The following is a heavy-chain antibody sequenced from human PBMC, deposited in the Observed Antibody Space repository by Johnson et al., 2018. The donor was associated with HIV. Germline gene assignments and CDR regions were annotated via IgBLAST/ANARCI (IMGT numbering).Heavy chain of an antibody. V-gene: IGHV3-48*04. D-gene: IGHD1-26*01. Sequence: VQLVESGGGVVQPGRSLRLSCAASGFTFSSYAMHWVRQAPEKGLEWISYISSSGSTIYYADSVKGRFTISRDNAKNSLYLQMNSLRAEDTAVYYCARVGADAFDIWGQGTMVTVSS. J-gene: IGHJ3*02. CDR3: ARVGADAFDI. CDR2: ISSSGSTI. CDR1: GFTFSSYA.